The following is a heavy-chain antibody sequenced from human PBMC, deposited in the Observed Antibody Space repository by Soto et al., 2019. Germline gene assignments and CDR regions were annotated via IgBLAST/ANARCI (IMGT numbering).Heavy chain of an antibody. CDR2: IYYSGST. D-gene: IGHD6-13*01. J-gene: IGHJ6*02. V-gene: IGHV4-31*03. Sequence: SETLSLTCTVSGGSISSGGYYWSWIRQHPEKGLEWIGYIYYSGSTYYNPSLKSRVTISVDTSKNQFSLKLSSVTAADTAVYYCARVPKMGLAAQYYYGMDVWGQGTTVTVSS. CDR3: ARVPKMGLAAQYYYGMDV. CDR1: GGSISSGGYY.